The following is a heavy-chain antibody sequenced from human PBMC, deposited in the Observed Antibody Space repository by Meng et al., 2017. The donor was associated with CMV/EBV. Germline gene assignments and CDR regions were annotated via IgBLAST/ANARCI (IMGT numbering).Heavy chain of an antibody. CDR2: INPNSGGT. CDR3: ARDLRLAVFLEWLQGMDV. CDR1: GYTFTGYY. D-gene: IGHD3-3*01. Sequence: ASVKVSCKASGYTFTGYYMHWVRQAPGQGLEWMGWINPNSGGTNYAQKFQGRVTMTTDTSTSTAYMELRSLRSDDTAVYYCARDLRLAVFLEWLQGMDVWGQGTTVTVSS. V-gene: IGHV1-2*02. J-gene: IGHJ6*02.